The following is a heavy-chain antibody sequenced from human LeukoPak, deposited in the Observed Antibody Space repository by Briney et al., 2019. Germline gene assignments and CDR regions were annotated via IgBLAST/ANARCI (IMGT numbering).Heavy chain of an antibody. V-gene: IGHV7-4-1*02. Sequence: ASVKVSCKASGYTFNRFAMNWVRQAPGQGLEWMGWINTNTGNPTYAQGFTGRFVFSLDTPVSTTYLQINSLKAEDTAVYYCARENYDSSGYHYYFDSWGQGTLVTVSS. CDR2: INTNTGNP. CDR1: GYTFNRFA. J-gene: IGHJ4*02. CDR3: ARENYDSSGYHYYFDS. D-gene: IGHD3-22*01.